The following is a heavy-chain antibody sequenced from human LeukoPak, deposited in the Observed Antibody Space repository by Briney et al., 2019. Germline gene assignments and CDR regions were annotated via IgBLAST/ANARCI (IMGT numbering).Heavy chain of an antibody. CDR1: GGSISSGSYY. V-gene: IGHV4-61*02. Sequence: PSQTLSLTCTVSGGSISSGSYYWSWIRQPAGKGLEWIGRIYTSGSTNYNPSLKSRVTISVDTSKNQFSLKLSSVTAADTAVYYCARDSCSSTSCYERDYWGQGTLVTVSS. J-gene: IGHJ4*02. D-gene: IGHD2-2*01. CDR3: ARDSCSSTSCYERDY. CDR2: IYTSGST.